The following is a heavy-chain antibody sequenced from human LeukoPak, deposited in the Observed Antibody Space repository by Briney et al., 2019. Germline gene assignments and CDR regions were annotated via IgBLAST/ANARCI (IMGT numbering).Heavy chain of an antibody. D-gene: IGHD2-21*01. CDR3: ARVTWKTVIAAPDY. V-gene: IGHV1-2*06. CDR2: LNPHTGGA. CDR1: GYTFTDYY. Sequence: ASVKVSCKTSGYTFTDYYIHWVRQAPGQGLEWMGQLNPHTGGANYPQKFQGRVSMTRDTSINTAYIEVSRLTSDDTAVYYCARVTWKTVIAAPDYWGQGTLVTVPS. J-gene: IGHJ4*02.